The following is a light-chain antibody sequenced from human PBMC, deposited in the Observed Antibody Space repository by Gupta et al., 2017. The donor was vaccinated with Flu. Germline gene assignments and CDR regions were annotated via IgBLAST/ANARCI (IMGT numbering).Light chain of an antibody. J-gene: IGKJ1*01. CDR2: WAS. V-gene: IGKV4-1*01. CDR3: QQYYSTPQT. CDR1: QSVLYSSNNKNY. Sequence: NGKSNQSVLYSSNNKNYLAWYQQKPGQPPKLLIYWASTRESGVPDRFSGSGSGTDFTLTISSLQAEDVAVYYCQQYYSTPQTFGQGTKVEIK.